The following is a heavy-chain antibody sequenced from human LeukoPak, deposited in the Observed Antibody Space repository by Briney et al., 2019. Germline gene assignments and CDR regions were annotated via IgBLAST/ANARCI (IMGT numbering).Heavy chain of an antibody. CDR3: ARVRRVWAAGTGGYYYYYMDV. Sequence: SETLSLTCAVSGGSISSYYWSWIRQPAGKGLEWIGRIYTSGSTNYNPSLKSRVTMSVDTSKNQFSLKLSSVTAADTAVYYCARVRRVWAAGTGGYYYYYMDVWGKGTTVTVSS. D-gene: IGHD6-13*01. J-gene: IGHJ6*03. V-gene: IGHV4-4*07. CDR1: GGSISSYY. CDR2: IYTSGST.